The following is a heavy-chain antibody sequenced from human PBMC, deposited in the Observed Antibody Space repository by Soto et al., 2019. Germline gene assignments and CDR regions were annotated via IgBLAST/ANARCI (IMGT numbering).Heavy chain of an antibody. CDR3: ARDPKSRAYYYYGMDV. V-gene: IGHV1-18*04. J-gene: IGHJ6*02. Sequence: ASVKVSCKASGYTFTSYGISLVRQAPGQVLEWMGWISAYNGNTNYAQKLQGRVTMTTDTSTSTAYMELRSLRAEDTAVYYRARDPKSRAYYYYGMDVWGQGTTVTVSS. CDR2: ISAYNGNT. CDR1: GYTFTSYG. D-gene: IGHD1-26*01.